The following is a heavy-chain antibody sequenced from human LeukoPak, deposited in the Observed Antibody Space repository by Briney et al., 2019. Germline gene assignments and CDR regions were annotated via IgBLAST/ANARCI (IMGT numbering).Heavy chain of an antibody. CDR2: IYSGGST. V-gene: IGHV3-53*01. CDR3: ARAGPGISRYFDL. CDR1: GFTVSSNY. Sequence: GGSLRLSCAASGFTVSSNYMSWVRQAPGKGLEWVSVIYSGGSTYYADSVKGRFTISRDNSKNTLYLQMNSLRAEDTAVYYCARAGPGISRYFDLWGRGTLVTVSS. J-gene: IGHJ2*01. D-gene: IGHD2-15*01.